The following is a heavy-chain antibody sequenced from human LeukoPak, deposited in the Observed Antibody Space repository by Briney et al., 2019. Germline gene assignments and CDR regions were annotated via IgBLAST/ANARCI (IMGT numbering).Heavy chain of an antibody. J-gene: IGHJ4*02. D-gene: IGHD3-22*01. CDR3: ARAQYYYDSSGYYGLGY. CDR2: ISYDGSNK. Sequence: GGSVRLSCAASGFTFSSYAMHWVRQAPGKGLEWVAVISYDGSNKYYADSVKGRFTISRDNSKNTLYLQMNSLRAEDTAVYYCARAQYYYDSSGYYGLGYWGQGTLVTVSS. V-gene: IGHV3-30-3*01. CDR1: GFTFSSYA.